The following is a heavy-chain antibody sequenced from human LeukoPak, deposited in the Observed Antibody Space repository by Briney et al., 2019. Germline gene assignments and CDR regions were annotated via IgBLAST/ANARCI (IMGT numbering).Heavy chain of an antibody. V-gene: IGHV4-59*01. CDR1: GGSINSYY. J-gene: IGHJ3*02. CDR2: IHYSGST. D-gene: IGHD2-21*02. CDR3: ASSYCGGDCYSGAFDI. Sequence: SETLSLTCTVSGGSINSYYWSWIRQPPGKGLEWIGYIHYSGSTNYNPSLKSRVTISVDTSKNQFSLKLSSVTAADTAVYYCASSYCGGDCYSGAFDIWGQGTMVTVSS.